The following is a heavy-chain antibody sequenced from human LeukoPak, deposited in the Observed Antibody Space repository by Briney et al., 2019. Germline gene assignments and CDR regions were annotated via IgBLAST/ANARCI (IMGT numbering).Heavy chain of an antibody. Sequence: GGSLRLSCAASGFTFSSYWMTWVRQAPGKGLEWVANIKEDGSAKYYVDSMKGRFTISRDNAKNSLYLQMNSLRAEDTAVYYCARVEFGVPYVYLDSWGQGTLVTVSS. J-gene: IGHJ4*02. D-gene: IGHD3-16*01. CDR3: ARVEFGVPYVYLDS. CDR2: IKEDGSAK. V-gene: IGHV3-7*01. CDR1: GFTFSSYW.